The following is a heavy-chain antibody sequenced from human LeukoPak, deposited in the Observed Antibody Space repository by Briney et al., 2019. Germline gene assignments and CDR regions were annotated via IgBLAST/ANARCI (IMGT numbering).Heavy chain of an antibody. CDR3: ARLGRYCSGGSCYKSWVDY. J-gene: IGHJ4*02. D-gene: IGHD2-15*01. CDR1: GYSFTSYW. Sequence: GESLKISCKGSGYSFTSYWIGWVRQMPGKGLEWMGIIYPGDSDTRYSPSFQGQVTTSADKSISTAYLQWSSLKASDTAMYYCARLGRYCSGGSCYKSWVDYWGQGTLVTVSS. V-gene: IGHV5-51*01. CDR2: IYPGDSDT.